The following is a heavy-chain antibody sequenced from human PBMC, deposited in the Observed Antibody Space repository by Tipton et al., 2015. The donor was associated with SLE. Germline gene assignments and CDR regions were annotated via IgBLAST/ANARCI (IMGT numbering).Heavy chain of an antibody. CDR3: ARGVAIYWITYYDYYMDV. V-gene: IGHV4-38-2*01. CDR2: IYHRGST. Sequence: TLSLTCDVSGYSISSGYYWGWIRQPPGKGWEWIGSIYHRGSTHYNPSLKSRLTILVDTAKNQFSLTLTSVTAADTGVYYCARGVAIYWITYYDYYMDVWGKGTTVTVSS. J-gene: IGHJ6*03. D-gene: IGHD2-2*03. CDR1: GYSISSGYY.